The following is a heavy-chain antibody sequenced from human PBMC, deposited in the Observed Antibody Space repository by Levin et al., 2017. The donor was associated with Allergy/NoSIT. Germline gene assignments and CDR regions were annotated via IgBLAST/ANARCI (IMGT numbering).Heavy chain of an antibody. CDR1: GFSFSSTW. J-gene: IGHJ4*02. Sequence: AGGSLRLSCAASGFSFSSTWMNWVRLDPGKGLVWVAQITTDGSDTRYADSVKGRFTISRDNAKNTVYLQMNSLRVEDTAVYYCARDWYHTFDYWGRGTQVTVSS. CDR3: ARDWYHTFDY. V-gene: IGHV3-74*01. D-gene: IGHD6-13*01. CDR2: ITTDGSDT.